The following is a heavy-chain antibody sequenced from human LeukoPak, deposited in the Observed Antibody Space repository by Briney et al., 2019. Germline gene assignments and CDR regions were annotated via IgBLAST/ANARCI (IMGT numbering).Heavy chain of an antibody. V-gene: IGHV3-7*01. CDR1: GFTCSGYW. CDR3: ARGSSGRYFQFIDY. CDR2: MNQDRSEK. J-gene: IGHJ4*02. Sequence: GGSLRLSCAASGFTCSGYWMRWVRQSPGMGLDWVASMNQDRSEKYYVDSVKVRFTIARDNAKNSVYLQMSNLRADDTAVYYCARGSSGRYFQFIDYWGQGTLVTVSS. D-gene: IGHD1-26*01.